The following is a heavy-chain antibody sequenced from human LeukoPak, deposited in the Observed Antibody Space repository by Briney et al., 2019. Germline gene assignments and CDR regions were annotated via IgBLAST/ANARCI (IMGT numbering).Heavy chain of an antibody. CDR1: GFTVSNFW. D-gene: IGHD3-22*01. CDR2: INTDGKVT. J-gene: IGHJ4*02. Sequence: GGSLRLSCEVSGFTVSNFWMHWVRQGPGKGLEWVARINTDGKVTNYAGFVKGRATISRDNAKNTLFLEMSGLRADDTAVYYCSRGYNYRFDFWGQGTLVVVSS. V-gene: IGHV3-74*01. CDR3: SRGYNYRFDF.